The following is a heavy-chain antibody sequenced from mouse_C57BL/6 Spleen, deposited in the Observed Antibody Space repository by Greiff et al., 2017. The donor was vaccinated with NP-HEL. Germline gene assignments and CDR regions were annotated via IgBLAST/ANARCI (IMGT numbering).Heavy chain of an antibody. V-gene: IGHV5-4*01. CDR1: GFTFSSYA. CDR2: ISDGGSYI. CDR3: ARDRGLLGAMDY. Sequence: DVKLVESGGGLVKPGGSLKLSCAASGFTFSSYAMSWVRQTPEKRLEWVATISDGGSYIYYPDNVKGRFTISRDNAKNNLYLQMSHLKSEDTAMYYCARDRGLLGAMDYWGQGTSVTVSS. D-gene: IGHD2-3*01. J-gene: IGHJ4*01.